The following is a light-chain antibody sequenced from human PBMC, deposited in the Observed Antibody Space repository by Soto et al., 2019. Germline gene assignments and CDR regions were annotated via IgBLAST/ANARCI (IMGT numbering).Light chain of an antibody. CDR3: QQYHSYWT. V-gene: IGKV1-5*01. CDR1: QSISSW. J-gene: IGKJ1*01. CDR2: DAS. Sequence: DIQMTQSPSSLSASVGDRVTITCRASQSISSWLAWYQQMPGKAPKLLIYDASSLESGVPQRFSGSGSGTEFTLTISSLQTDDFSTYYCQQYHSYWTFGQGTKVDIK.